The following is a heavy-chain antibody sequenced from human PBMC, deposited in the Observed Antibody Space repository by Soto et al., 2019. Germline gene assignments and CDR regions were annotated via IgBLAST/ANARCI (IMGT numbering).Heavy chain of an antibody. Sequence: SEILSLTCTASGGSISSYYRSWIRQPPGTGLEWIGYIYYSGSTNYNPSLTSRVTISVDTSKNQFSLKLSSVTAADTAVYYCARDNYGGANFDYWGQGTLVTVSS. CDR2: IYYSGST. J-gene: IGHJ4*02. D-gene: IGHD4-17*01. CDR3: ARDNYGGANFDY. V-gene: IGHV4-59*01. CDR1: GGSISSYY.